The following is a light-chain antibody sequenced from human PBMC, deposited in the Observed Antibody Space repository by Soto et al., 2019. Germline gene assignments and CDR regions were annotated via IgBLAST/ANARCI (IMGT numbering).Light chain of an antibody. J-gene: IGLJ2*01. CDR1: SSNIGRNT. CDR2: DNN. V-gene: IGLV1-44*01. CDR3: ASWDDSLNGV. Sequence: QSVLTQPPSASGTPGQRVTISCSGSSSNIGRNTVNWYQQLPGAAPKLLIYDNNQRPSGVPDRFSGSKSGTSASLAISGLQSEDEADYYCASWDDSLNGVFGGGTKL.